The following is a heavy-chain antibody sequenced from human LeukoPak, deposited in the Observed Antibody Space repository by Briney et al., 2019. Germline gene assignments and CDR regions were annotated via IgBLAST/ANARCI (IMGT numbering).Heavy chain of an antibody. Sequence: GGSLRLSCAASGFTFSSYGVHWVRQAPGKGLEWVAVIWYDGSNKYYADSVKGRFTISRDNSKNTLYLQMNSLRAEDTAVYYCAKARSSSSWYFDYWGQGTLVTVSS. CDR1: GFTFSSYG. CDR3: AKARSSSSWYFDY. V-gene: IGHV3-33*06. CDR2: IWYDGSNK. D-gene: IGHD6-13*01. J-gene: IGHJ4*02.